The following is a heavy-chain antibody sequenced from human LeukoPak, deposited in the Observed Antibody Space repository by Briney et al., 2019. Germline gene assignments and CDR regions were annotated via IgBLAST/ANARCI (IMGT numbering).Heavy chain of an antibody. V-gene: IGHV3-30*18. CDR3: AKEIITGDDYGDFSNYGMDV. CDR1: GFTFSSYG. J-gene: IGHJ6*02. CDR2: ISYEGSNK. Sequence: PGGSLRLSCAASGFTFSSYGMHWVRQAPGKGLEWVAVISYEGSNKKYTDSVKGRFTTSRDNSKNTLYLQMNSLRAEDTAVYYCAKEIITGDDYGDFSNYGMDVWGQGTTVTVSS. D-gene: IGHD4-17*01.